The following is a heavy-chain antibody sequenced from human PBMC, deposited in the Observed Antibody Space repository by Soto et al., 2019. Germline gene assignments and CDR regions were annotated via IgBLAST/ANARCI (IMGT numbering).Heavy chain of an antibody. D-gene: IGHD2-15*01. CDR3: ARAVVSDDSYPDDY. J-gene: IGHJ4*02. CDR2: IWNDGNNK. CDR1: GFSFSNYG. V-gene: IGHV3-33*01. Sequence: GGSLRLSCAASGFSFSNYGMHWVRQAPGKGLEWVAVIWNDGNNKSYVDSVKGRFTISRDNSKNTVYLQMNSLRAEDTAVYFCARAVVSDDSYPDDYWGQGALVTVSS.